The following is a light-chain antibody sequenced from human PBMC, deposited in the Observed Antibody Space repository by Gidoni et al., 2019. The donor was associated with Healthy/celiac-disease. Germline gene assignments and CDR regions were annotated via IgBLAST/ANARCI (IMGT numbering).Light chain of an antibody. CDR3: QQRSNWPPGIT. J-gene: IGKJ5*01. V-gene: IGKV3-11*01. CDR2: DAS. CDR1: QSVSSY. Sequence: EIVLTQSPATLSLSPGERATLSCSASQSVSSYLAWYQQKPGPAPRLLIYDASNRATGIPARFSGSWSGTDFTLTISSLEPEDFAVYYCQQRSNWPPGITFXQXTRLEIK.